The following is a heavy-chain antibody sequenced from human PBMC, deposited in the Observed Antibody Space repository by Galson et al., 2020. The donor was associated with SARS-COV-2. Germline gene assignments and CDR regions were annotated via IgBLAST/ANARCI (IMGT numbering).Heavy chain of an antibody. Sequence: ASVKVSCKASGYTFDSYGISWVRQAPGQGLEWMGWSRPNTDYTNFARRFQGRVTVTTDISTTTVYMELRSLRSDDTAVYYCARDVTRDGDYYYGMDVWGQGTTVTVS. CDR2: SRPNTDYT. CDR1: GYTFDSYG. J-gene: IGHJ6*02. CDR3: ARDVTRDGDYYYGMDV. D-gene: IGHD3-3*01. V-gene: IGHV1-18*01.